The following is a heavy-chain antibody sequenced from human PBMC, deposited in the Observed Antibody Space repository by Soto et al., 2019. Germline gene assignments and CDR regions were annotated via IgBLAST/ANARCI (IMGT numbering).Heavy chain of an antibody. J-gene: IGHJ4*02. CDR2: IYYSGST. CDR1: GGSIRSGGYY. V-gene: IGHV4-31*03. CDR3: ARSGYSYGPNPLLY. D-gene: IGHD5-18*01. Sequence: PSETLSLTFTVSGGSIRSGGYYLRWILQHPGKGLEWIGYIYYSGSTYYNPSLKSRVTISVDTSKNQFSLKLSSVTAADTAVYYCARSGYSYGPNPLLYWGQGTLVTVS.